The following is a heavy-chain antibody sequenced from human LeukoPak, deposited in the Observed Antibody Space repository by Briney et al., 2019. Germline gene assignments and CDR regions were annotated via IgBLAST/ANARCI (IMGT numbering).Heavy chain of an antibody. CDR3: ARGNRAGYIFDY. V-gene: IGHV4-34*01. CDR2: IAHDGST. J-gene: IGHJ4*02. D-gene: IGHD5-24*01. CDR1: GGSLSDYY. Sequence: PSETLSLTCGMYGGSLSDYYWSWIRQAPGKGLEWIGEIAHDGSTSYNPSLKRRATISRDTSKNRFSLNLRSVTAADTAVYSCARGNRAGYIFDYWGQGTLVTVSS.